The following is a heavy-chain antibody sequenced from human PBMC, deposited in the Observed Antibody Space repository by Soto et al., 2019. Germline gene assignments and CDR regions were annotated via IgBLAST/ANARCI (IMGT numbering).Heavy chain of an antibody. V-gene: IGHV3-23*01. J-gene: IGHJ4*02. CDR3: ANDCAEGYSSSCGIFDY. CDR1: GFTFSSYA. CDR2: ISGSGGST. D-gene: IGHD6-6*01. Sequence: GGSLRLSCAASGFTFSSYAMSWVRQAPGKGLEWVSAISGSGGSTYYTDSVKGRFTISRDNSKKTLYLQMNSLIAEDTALYYCANDCAEGYSSSCGIFDYWGQGTLVTVSS.